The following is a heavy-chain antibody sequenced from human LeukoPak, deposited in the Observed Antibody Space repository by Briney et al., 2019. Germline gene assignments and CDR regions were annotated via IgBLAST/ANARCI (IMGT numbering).Heavy chain of an antibody. CDR3: TTFYTRLTDY. V-gene: IGHV3-7*05. J-gene: IGHJ4*02. Sequence: PGGSLRLSCAASGFTFSNYWMSWVRQAPGKGLEWVANIKQDGSEKYYVDSVKGRFTISRDHAKNSLVLQMHSLRAEDTAVYYCTTFYTRLTDYWGQGTLVTVSS. D-gene: IGHD2/OR15-2a*01. CDR2: IKQDGSEK. CDR1: GFTFSNYW.